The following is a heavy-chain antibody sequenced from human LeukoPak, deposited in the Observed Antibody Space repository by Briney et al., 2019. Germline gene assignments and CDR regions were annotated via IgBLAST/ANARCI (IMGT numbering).Heavy chain of an antibody. J-gene: IGHJ6*03. D-gene: IGHD5-12*01. V-gene: IGHV3-30*02. CDR3: AKGGGYEAQYYYYYLDV. CDR2: IRYGGSNK. CDR1: GFTFSSYG. Sequence: GGSLRLSCAASGFTFSSYGMHWVRQAPGKGLEWVAFIRYGGSNKYYADSVKGRFTVSRDNSKNTLYLQMKSLRAEDTAVYYCAKGGGYEAQYYYYYLDVWGKGTTVTISS.